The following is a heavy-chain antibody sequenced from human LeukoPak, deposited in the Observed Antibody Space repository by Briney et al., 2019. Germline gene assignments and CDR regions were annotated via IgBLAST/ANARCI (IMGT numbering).Heavy chain of an antibody. CDR3: AKASSGWSAEYFQH. V-gene: IGHV3-9*01. J-gene: IGHJ1*01. D-gene: IGHD6-19*01. Sequence: GGSLRLSCAASGFTFDDYAMHWVRQAPGKGPEWVSGISWNSGSIGYADSVKGRFTISRDNAKNSLYLQMNSLRAEDTALYYCAKASSGWSAEYFQHWGQGTLVTVSS. CDR1: GFTFDDYA. CDR2: ISWNSGSI.